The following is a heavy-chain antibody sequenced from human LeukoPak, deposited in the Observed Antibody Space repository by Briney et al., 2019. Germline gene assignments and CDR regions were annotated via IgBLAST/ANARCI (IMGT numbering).Heavy chain of an antibody. V-gene: IGHV1-18*01. CDR2: ISAYNGNT. D-gene: IGHD4-17*01. CDR3: ARTLMTTVTSGDY. CDR1: GGTFSSYA. Sequence: ASVKVSCKASGGTFSSYAISWVRQAPGQGLEWMGWISAYNGNTNYAQKLQGRVTMTTDTSTSTAYMELRSLRSDDTAVYYCARTLMTTVTSGDYWGQGTLVTVSS. J-gene: IGHJ4*02.